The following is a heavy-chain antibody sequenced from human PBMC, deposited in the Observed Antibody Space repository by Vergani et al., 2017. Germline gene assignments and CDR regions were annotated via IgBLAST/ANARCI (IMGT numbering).Heavy chain of an antibody. J-gene: IGHJ4*02. D-gene: IGHD3-9*01. CDR3: ASPRTDILTGYDY. CDR1: GGTFSSYA. Sequence: QVQLVQSGAEVKKPGASVKVSCKASGGTFSSYAISWVRQAPGQGLEWMGWINPNSGGTNYAQKFQGRVTMTRDTSISTAYMELSRLRSDDTAVYYCASPRTDILTGYDYWGQGTLVTVSS. V-gene: IGHV1-2*02. CDR2: INPNSGGT.